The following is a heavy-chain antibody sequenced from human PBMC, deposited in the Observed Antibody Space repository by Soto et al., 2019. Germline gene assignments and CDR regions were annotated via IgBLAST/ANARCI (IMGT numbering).Heavy chain of an antibody. V-gene: IGHV4-30-2*01. CDR1: GGCISSGGYS. J-gene: IGHJ4*02. Sequence: QLQLQESGSGLVKPSQTLSLTCAVSGGCISSGGYSWSWIRQPPGKGLEWIGYIYHSGSTYYNPSLKSRVTISVDRSKNQFSLKLSSVTAADTAVYYCARGGVDYYDSSGYYFSPYYFDYWGQGTLVTVSS. D-gene: IGHD3-22*01. CDR2: IYHSGST. CDR3: ARGGVDYYDSSGYYFSPYYFDY.